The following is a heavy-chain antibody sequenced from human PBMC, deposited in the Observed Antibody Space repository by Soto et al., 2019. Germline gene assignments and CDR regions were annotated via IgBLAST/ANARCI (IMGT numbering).Heavy chain of an antibody. CDR3: TSPAGSRGPEGFDV. V-gene: IGHV5-51*03. J-gene: IGHJ3*01. D-gene: IGHD3-10*01. CDR2: IHPAASKL. Sequence: EVQLVQSGAEMRKPGESLKVSCQGSGYDFNNYWIGWVRQMPGKGLEWMGIIHPAASKLKYSPSFEGQVTISVDKSITTAYLQWTSLKASDTAMYYCTSPAGSRGPEGFDVWGQGTMVTVSS. CDR1: GYDFNNYW.